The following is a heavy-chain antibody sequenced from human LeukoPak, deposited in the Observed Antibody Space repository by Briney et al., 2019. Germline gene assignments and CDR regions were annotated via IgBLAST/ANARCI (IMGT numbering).Heavy chain of an antibody. J-gene: IGHJ4*02. D-gene: IGHD3-22*01. V-gene: IGHV3-30*02. CDR3: AKDTLPYYDSTGGNDY. Sequence: GGSLRLSCAASGFTFSSYGMHWVRQAPGKGLEWVAFIWYDGSHKSNADSVKGRFTISRDNSKNTVYLQMNSLRAEDTAVYYCAKDTLPYYDSTGGNDYWGQGTLVTVSS. CDR1: GFTFSSYG. CDR2: IWYDGSHK.